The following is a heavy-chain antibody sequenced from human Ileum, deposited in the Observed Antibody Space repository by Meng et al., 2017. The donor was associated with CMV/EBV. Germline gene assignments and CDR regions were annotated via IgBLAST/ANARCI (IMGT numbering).Heavy chain of an antibody. CDR1: D. V-gene: IGHV1-8*01. D-gene: IGHD2-2*01. CDR2: MNPNTGNT. Sequence: DSHWVRQATGQGLEWMGWMNPNTGNTAYAQKFQGRVTMTRNTSISTAYMELSSLSSEDTAIYYCARKSPFVPPLTVQSRDNWFDPWGQGTLVTVSS. CDR3: ARKSPFVPPLTVQSRDNWFDP. J-gene: IGHJ5*02.